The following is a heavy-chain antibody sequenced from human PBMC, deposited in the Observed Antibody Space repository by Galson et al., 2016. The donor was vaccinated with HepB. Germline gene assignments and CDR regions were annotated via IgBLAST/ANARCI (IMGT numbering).Heavy chain of an antibody. CDR1: GFTFSKYG. V-gene: IGHV3-30*18. Sequence: SLRLSCAASGFTFSKYGMHWVCQAPGKGLEWVAADSMDGRRKFYADSVKGRFTISRDNSNNMLFLQMSSLRPDDPAVYYCAKRHEYCPPVGCSVDYWGQGTLVFVSS. CDR3: AKRHEYCPPVGCSVDY. CDR2: DSMDGRRK. D-gene: IGHD2/OR15-2a*01. J-gene: IGHJ4*02.